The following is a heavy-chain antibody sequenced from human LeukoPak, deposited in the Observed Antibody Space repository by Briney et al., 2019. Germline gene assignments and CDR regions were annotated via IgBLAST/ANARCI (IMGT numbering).Heavy chain of an antibody. CDR1: GGSISSYY. J-gene: IGHJ3*02. CDR3: GRHRLNGYTSGSDAFDI. Sequence: PSETLSLTCTVSGGSISSYYWSWVRQPPGKGLEWVGYVYFTGRTNYNPSLKSRVTISVDTAKRQFSLNLSSVTAADTAVYYCGRHRLNGYTSGSDAFDIWGQGTMVTVSS. CDR2: VYFTGRT. D-gene: IGHD5-18*01. V-gene: IGHV4-59*08.